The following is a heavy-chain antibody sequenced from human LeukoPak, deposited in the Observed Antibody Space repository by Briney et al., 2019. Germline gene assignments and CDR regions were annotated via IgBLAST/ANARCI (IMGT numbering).Heavy chain of an antibody. CDR2: IYYSGST. J-gene: IGHJ5*02. CDR3: ARHSKGYCSSTSCYPFNWFDP. V-gene: IGHV4-59*08. Sequence: PSETLSLICTVSGGSISSYYWSWIRQPPGKGLEWIGYIYYSGSTNYNPSLKSRVTISVDTSKNQFSLKLSSVTAADTAVYYCARHSKGYCSSTSCYPFNWFDPWGQGTLVTVSS. D-gene: IGHD2-2*01. CDR1: GGSISSYY.